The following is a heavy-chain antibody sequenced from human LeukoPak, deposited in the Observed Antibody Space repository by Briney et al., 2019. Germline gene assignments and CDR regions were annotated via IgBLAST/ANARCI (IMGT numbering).Heavy chain of an antibody. CDR1: GGSISSYY. D-gene: IGHD5-12*01. V-gene: IGHV4-4*07. CDR2: LYSSGST. J-gene: IGHJ4*02. CDR3: VRDGYHGRGSIY. Sequence: SETLSLTCTVSGGSISSYYWSWIRQPAGKGLEWIGNLYSSGSTYYNPSLKSRVTLSVDTSKNQFSLKLTSVTAADTAVYYCVRDGYHGRGSIYWGQGTLVNVSS.